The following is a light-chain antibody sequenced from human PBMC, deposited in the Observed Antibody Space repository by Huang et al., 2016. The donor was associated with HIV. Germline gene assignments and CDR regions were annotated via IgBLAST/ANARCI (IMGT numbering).Light chain of an antibody. CDR1: QTISSN. CDR2: AAS. J-gene: IGKJ3*01. Sequence: DIQMTQSPSSLSASVGDRVTITCRASQTISSNLNWYQQKPGKAHKLLIYAASILQGGVPSRFSGSGSGTHFTLTISSLQSEDFATYFCQQSYNTLLTFGPGTKVDIK. CDR3: QQSYNTLLT. V-gene: IGKV1-39*01.